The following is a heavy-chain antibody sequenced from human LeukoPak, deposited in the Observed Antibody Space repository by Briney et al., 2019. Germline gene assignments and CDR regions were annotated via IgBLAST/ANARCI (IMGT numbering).Heavy chain of an antibody. Sequence: GASVKVSCKASGYTFTSYGISWVRQAPGQGLEWMGWISAYNGNTNYAQKLQGRVTMTTDTSTSTAYMELRSLRSDDTAVHYCARDRITMVRGIPNWFDPWGQGTLVTVSS. CDR2: ISAYNGNT. D-gene: IGHD3-10*01. CDR3: ARDRITMVRGIPNWFDP. CDR1: GYTFTSYG. J-gene: IGHJ5*02. V-gene: IGHV1-18*01.